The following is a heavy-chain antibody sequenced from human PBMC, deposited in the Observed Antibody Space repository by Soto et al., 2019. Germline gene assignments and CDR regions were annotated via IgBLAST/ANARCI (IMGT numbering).Heavy chain of an antibody. Sequence: QVQLQESGPGLVKPSQTLSLTCTVSGGSISSGGYYWSWIRQHPGKGLEWIGYIYYGGSTYYNPFLKSRVIISVDTSKNQYSLKISSVTAAETAVYYGASAYGPYDEYFHHWGQGTLVTVSS. J-gene: IGHJ1*01. CDR3: ASAYGPYDEYFHH. D-gene: IGHD3-10*01. V-gene: IGHV4-31*03. CDR2: IYYGGST. CDR1: GGSISSGGYY.